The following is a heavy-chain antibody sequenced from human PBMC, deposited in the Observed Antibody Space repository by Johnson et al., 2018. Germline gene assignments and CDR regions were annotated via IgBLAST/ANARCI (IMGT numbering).Heavy chain of an antibody. CDR1: GFTFSSYS. Sequence: VQLVESGGGLVKPGGSLRLSCAASGFTFSSYSMNWVRHAPGKGLEWVSSISSSSSYIYYADSVKGRFTISRDNAKNSLYMQMNSLRAEDTAVYYCATEMRDYYDSSGYSHWGQGTLVTVSS. V-gene: IGHV3-21*01. D-gene: IGHD3-22*01. J-gene: IGHJ1*01. CDR3: ATEMRDYYDSSGYSH. CDR2: ISSSSSYI.